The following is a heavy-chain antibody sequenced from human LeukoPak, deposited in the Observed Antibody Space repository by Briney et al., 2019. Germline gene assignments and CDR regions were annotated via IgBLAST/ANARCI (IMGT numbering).Heavy chain of an antibody. J-gene: IGHJ4*02. CDR1: GASTRASEHY. Sequence: SETLSLTCTVSGASTRASEHYWSWARQTPGKGLEWLGFIFYTGTTYYNPSLKSRVRISIDTSKNQFSLRLTSATAADTAIYYCAGDDSLGGTYYWGPATPVTVSS. D-gene: IGHD1-26*01. CDR2: IFYTGTT. V-gene: IGHV4-30-4*01. CDR3: AGDDSLGGTYY.